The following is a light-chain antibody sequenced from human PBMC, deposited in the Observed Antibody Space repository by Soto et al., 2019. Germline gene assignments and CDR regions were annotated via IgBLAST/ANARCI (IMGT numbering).Light chain of an antibody. J-gene: IGKJ1*01. CDR3: QQYYTTPRT. V-gene: IGKV3-11*01. CDR2: DAS. Sequence: EIVLTQSPATLSLSPGERATLSCRASQSVSSYLAWYQQKPGQAPRLLIYDASNTATGIPARFSGSGSGTDFTLTISSLEPEDFAVYYCQQYYTTPRTFGHGTKVEIK. CDR1: QSVSSY.